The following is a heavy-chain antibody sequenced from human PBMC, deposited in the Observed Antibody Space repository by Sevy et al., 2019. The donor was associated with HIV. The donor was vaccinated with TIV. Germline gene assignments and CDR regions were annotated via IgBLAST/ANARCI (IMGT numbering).Heavy chain of an antibody. Sequence: GGSLRLSCPASAFTFSSYAMHWVRQAPGKGLEWVAIISYDGSNKYYADSVKGRFTISRDNSKNTLYLQMSSLRAEDTAMYYCARDQHDYAGNIRTGWFDPWGQGILVTVSS. V-gene: IGHV3-30-3*01. CDR3: ARDQHDYAGNIRTGWFDP. D-gene: IGHD4-17*01. CDR2: ISYDGSNK. J-gene: IGHJ5*02. CDR1: AFTFSSYA.